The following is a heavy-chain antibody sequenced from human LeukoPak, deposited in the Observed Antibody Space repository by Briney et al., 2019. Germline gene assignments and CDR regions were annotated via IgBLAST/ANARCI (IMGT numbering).Heavy chain of an antibody. CDR1: GFTFSIYA. V-gene: IGHV3-23*01. CDR3: AKDRRFPDDVLDV. Sequence: PGGSLRLSCAASGFTFSIYAMSWVRQAPGKGLEWVSAVTAGADKTWSADSVRGRFTISRDNSKNTLYLQMNNLRPEDTAVYYCAKDRRFPDDVLDVWGQGTLVTVSS. D-gene: IGHD2-21*01. CDR2: VTAGADKT. J-gene: IGHJ3*01.